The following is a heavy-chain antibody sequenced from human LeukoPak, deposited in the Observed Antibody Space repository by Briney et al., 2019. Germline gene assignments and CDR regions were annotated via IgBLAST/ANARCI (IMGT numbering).Heavy chain of an antibody. CDR1: AGSFSGYY. CDR2: INHSGST. V-gene: IGHV4-34*01. Sequence: PSETLSLTCAVYAGSFSGYYWSWIRQPPGKGLEWIGEINHSGSTNYNPSLKSRVTISVDTSKNQFSLKLSSVTAADTAVYYCARGGGGVNTAMVMYDYWGQGTLVTVSS. J-gene: IGHJ4*02. CDR3: ARGGGGVNTAMVMYDY. D-gene: IGHD5-18*01.